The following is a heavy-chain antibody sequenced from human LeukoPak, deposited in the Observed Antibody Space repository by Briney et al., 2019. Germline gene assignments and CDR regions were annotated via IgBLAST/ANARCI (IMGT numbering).Heavy chain of an antibody. J-gene: IGHJ5*02. V-gene: IGHV1-18*01. CDR1: VYTFTSYG. D-gene: IGHD2-2*01. CDR3: ARDRRGGYCSSTSCYVNWFDP. Sequence: ASVKVSCKASVYTFTSYGISWVRQAPGQGLEWMGWISAYNGNTNYAQKLQGRVTMTTDTSTSTDYMELRSLRSDDTAVYYCARDRRGGYCSSTSCYVNWFDPWGQGTLVTVSS. CDR2: ISAYNGNT.